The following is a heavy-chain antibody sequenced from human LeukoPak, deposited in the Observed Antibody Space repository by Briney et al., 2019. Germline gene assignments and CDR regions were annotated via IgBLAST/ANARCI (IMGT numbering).Heavy chain of an antibody. V-gene: IGHV3-49*03. D-gene: IGHD6-6*01. J-gene: IGHJ5*02. CDR2: IRSKAYGGTT. CDR1: GFTFGDYA. Sequence: GGSLRLSCTASGFTFGDYAMSWFRQAPGKGLEWVSFIRSKAYGGTTEYAASVKGRFTISRDDSKSIAYLQMNSLKTEDTAVYYCTRDLGIAARIPPNWFDPWGQGTLVTVSS. CDR3: TRDLGIAARIPPNWFDP.